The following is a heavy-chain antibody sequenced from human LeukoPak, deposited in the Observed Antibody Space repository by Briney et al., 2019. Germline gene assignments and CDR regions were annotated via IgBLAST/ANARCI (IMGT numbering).Heavy chain of an antibody. CDR3: ARGSELYGSGSYYDY. D-gene: IGHD3-10*01. V-gene: IGHV3-20*04. CDR2: INGNGGST. CDR1: GFTFDDYG. Sequence: GGSLRLSCAASGFTFDDYGMSWVRQVPGKGLEWVSSINGNGGSTAYADSVKGRFTISRDNAKNSLYLQMNSLRAEDTAVYYCARGSELYGSGSYYDYWGQGTLVTVSS. J-gene: IGHJ4*02.